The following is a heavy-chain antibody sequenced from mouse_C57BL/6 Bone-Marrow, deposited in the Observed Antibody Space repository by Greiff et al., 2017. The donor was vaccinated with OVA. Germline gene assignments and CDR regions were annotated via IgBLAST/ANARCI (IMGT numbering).Heavy chain of an antibody. CDR1: GYTFTSYG. CDR2: IYIGNGYT. CDR3: ARDETGRGDY. V-gene: IGHV1-58*01. D-gene: IGHD4-1*01. Sequence: EVQLQQSGAELVRPGSSVKMSCKTSGYTFTSYGINWVKQRPGQGLEWIGYIYIGNGYTEYTEKFKGKATLTSDTSSSTAYMQLSNLTSEDSAIYFCARDETGRGDYWGQGTSVTVSS. J-gene: IGHJ4*01.